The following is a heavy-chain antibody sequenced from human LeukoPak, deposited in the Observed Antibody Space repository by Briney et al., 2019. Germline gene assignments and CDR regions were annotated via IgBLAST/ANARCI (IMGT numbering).Heavy chain of an antibody. J-gene: IGHJ4*02. D-gene: IGHD3-22*01. CDR2: ISSSSSTI. CDR1: GFTFSSYS. V-gene: IGHV3-48*04. CDR3: ARGLVYYYDSSGYPDGY. Sequence: PGGSLRLSCAASGFTFSSYSMNWVRQAPGKGLEWVSYISSSSSTIYYADSVKGRFTISRDNAKNSLYLQMNSLRAEDTAVYYCARGLVYYYDSSGYPDGYWGQGTLVTVSS.